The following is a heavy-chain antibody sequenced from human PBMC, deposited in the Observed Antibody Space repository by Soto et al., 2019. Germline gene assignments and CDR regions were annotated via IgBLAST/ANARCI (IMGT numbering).Heavy chain of an antibody. J-gene: IGHJ4*02. CDR2: ISGSGSDI. D-gene: IGHD3-10*01. Sequence: QVLLVESGGGLVKPGGSLRLSCATSGFTFSDHYMTWIRQAPGKGLEWISDISGSGSDIYYADSVKGRFTVSRDNAKNSLYLQMSSLRAEDTAVYYCAGDVHYYASDYWGQGTLVTVSS. CDR3: AGDVHYYASDY. CDR1: GFTFSDHY. V-gene: IGHV3-11*01.